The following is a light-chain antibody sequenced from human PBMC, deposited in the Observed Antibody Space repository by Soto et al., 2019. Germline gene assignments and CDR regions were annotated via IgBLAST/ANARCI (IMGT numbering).Light chain of an antibody. J-gene: IGKJ3*01. V-gene: IGKV4-1*01. Sequence: DIVMTQSPDSLAVSLGERATINCKSSQSVLSSSDNKNYLAWYQQKPGQPPKLLIYLASTRESGVPDRFSGSGSGTDFTLTISSLQAEDVSVYYCQHYYGSPSFGHGTKVDSK. CDR3: QHYYGSPS. CDR1: QSVLSSSDNKNY. CDR2: LAS.